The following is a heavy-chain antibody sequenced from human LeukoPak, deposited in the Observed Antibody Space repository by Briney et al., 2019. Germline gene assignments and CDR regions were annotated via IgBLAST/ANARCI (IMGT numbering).Heavy chain of an antibody. J-gene: IGHJ4*02. CDR1: GDSISSSNW. Sequence: SETLSLTCAVSGDSISSSNWWTWVRQPPGKGLEWIGEIYHSGSTNYNPSLKSRVTISVDTSKNQFSLKLSSVTAADTAVYYCARWEMATVSFDYWGQGTLVTVSS. CDR3: ARWEMATVSFDY. CDR2: IYHSGST. V-gene: IGHV4-4*02. D-gene: IGHD5-24*01.